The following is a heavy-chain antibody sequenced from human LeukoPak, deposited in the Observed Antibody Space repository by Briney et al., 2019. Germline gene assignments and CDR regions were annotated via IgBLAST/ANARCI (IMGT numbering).Heavy chain of an antibody. CDR2: INHSGST. J-gene: IGHJ6*02. D-gene: IGHD3-3*01. Sequence: SETLSLTCAVYGGSFSGYYWSWIRQPPGKGLEWIGEINHSGSTNYNPSLKSRVTISVDTSKNQFSLKLSSVTAADTAVYYCARLFKGRGMFWSGTSSYGMDVWGQGTTVTVSS. V-gene: IGHV4-34*01. CDR3: ARLFKGRGMFWSGTSSYGMDV. CDR1: GGSFSGYY.